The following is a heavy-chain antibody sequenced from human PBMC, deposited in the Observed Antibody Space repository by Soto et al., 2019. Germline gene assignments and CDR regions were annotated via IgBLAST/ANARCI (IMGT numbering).Heavy chain of an antibody. Sequence: SVKGSCKASGGTFSSYAISWVRQAPGQGLEWMGGIIPIFGTANYAQKFQGRVTITADESTSTAYMELSSLRSEDTAVYYCARSGYCSSTSCYPAWGYYYYGMDVCRQ. CDR1: GGTFSSYA. J-gene: IGHJ6*02. V-gene: IGHV1-69*13. CDR2: IIPIFGTA. D-gene: IGHD2-2*03. CDR3: ARSGYCSSTSCYPAWGYYYYGMDV.